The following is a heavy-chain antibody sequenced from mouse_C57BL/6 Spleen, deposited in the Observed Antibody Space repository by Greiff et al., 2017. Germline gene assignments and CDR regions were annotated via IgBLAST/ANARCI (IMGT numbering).Heavy chain of an antibody. V-gene: IGHV1-59*01. D-gene: IGHD1-1*02. CDR1: GYTFTSYW. J-gene: IGHJ2*01. CDR2: IDPSDSYT. CDR3: ARGDGRTFFDY. Sequence: QVQLQQPGAELVRPGTSVKLSCKASGYTFTSYWMHWVKQRPGQGLEWIGVIDPSDSYTNYNQKFKGKATLTVDTSSSTAYMQLSSLTSEDSAVYYCARGDGRTFFDYWGQGTTLTVSS.